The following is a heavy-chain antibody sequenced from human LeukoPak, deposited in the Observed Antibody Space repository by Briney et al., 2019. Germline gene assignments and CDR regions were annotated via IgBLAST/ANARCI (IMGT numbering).Heavy chain of an antibody. CDR1: GFTFSSYG. V-gene: IGHV3-30*02. Sequence: PGGSLRLSCAASGFTFSSYGMHWVRQAPGKGLEWVAFIRFDGSNKYYADSVKGRFTISRDNSKNTLYLQMNSLRTEDTAVYYCAKADNVLRFLEWSLRANAFDIWGQGTMVTVSS. J-gene: IGHJ3*02. D-gene: IGHD3-3*01. CDR2: IRFDGSNK. CDR3: AKADNVLRFLEWSLRANAFDI.